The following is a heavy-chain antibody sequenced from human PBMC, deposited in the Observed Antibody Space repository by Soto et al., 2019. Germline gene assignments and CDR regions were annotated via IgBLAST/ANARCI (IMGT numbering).Heavy chain of an antibody. CDR2: IKSKTDGGTT. CDR3: TSGLSLSNSPPSYYYGIDV. D-gene: IGHD6-6*01. V-gene: IGHV3-15*07. Sequence: GGSLRLSCASSGFIFSNSWMNWFRQAPGKGLVWFCRIKSKTDGGTTDYAAPVKGRFTISRHDSKNTLYLQMNSLKTEDTAVYYCTSGLSLSNSPPSYYYGIDVWGQGTSVTVYS. J-gene: IGHJ6*02. CDR1: GFIFSNSW.